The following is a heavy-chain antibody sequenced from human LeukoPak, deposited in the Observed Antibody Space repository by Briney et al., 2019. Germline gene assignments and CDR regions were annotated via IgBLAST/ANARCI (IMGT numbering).Heavy chain of an antibody. D-gene: IGHD3-10*01. CDR3: ARDRDYYGSGTVLFDY. Sequence: SETLSLTCTVSGGSISSSSYYWGWIRQPPGKGLEWIGSIYYSGSTYYNPSLKSRVTISVDTSKNQFSLKLSSVTAADTAVYYCARDRDYYGSGTVLFDYWGQGTLVTVSS. V-gene: IGHV4-39*07. CDR2: IYYSGST. J-gene: IGHJ4*02. CDR1: GGSISSSSYY.